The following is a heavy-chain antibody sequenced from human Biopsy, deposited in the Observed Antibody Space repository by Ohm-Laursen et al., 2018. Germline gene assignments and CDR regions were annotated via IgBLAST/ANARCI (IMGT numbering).Heavy chain of an antibody. CDR3: ARTPGKAVAGRFLDL. CDR2: IYSSGGS. V-gene: IGHV4-4*07. D-gene: IGHD6-19*01. CDR1: GGSTNDYF. J-gene: IGHJ2*01. Sequence: SEALSLTCNVSGGSTNDYFWSWIRQPAGETLEWIGRIYSSGGSSYNPSLKSRISTSMDTSNNQFSLTLTSVTAADTAVYYCARTPGKAVAGRFLDLWGRGTLVTVSS.